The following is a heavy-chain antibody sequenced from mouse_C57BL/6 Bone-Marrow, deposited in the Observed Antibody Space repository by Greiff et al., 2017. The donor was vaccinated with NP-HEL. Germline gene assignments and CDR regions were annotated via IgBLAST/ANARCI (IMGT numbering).Heavy chain of an antibody. Sequence: QVQLQQSGAELARPGASVKLSCKASGYTFTSYGISWVKQRTGQGLEWIGEIYPRSGNTYYNEKFKGKATLTADKSSSTAYMELRSLTSEDSAVYFCARGEIYYYARDYWGQGTTLTVSS. CDR1: GYTFTSYG. CDR3: ARGEIYYYARDY. D-gene: IGHD1-1*01. V-gene: IGHV1-81*01. CDR2: IYPRSGNT. J-gene: IGHJ2*01.